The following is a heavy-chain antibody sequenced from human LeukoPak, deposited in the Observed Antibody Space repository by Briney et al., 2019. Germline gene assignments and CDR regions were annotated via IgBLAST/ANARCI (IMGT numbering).Heavy chain of an antibody. V-gene: IGHV3-33*01. CDR3: ATERDALDI. CDR1: GFTFSSYG. J-gene: IGHJ3*02. CDR2: IWYDASNK. Sequence: PGRSLRLSCAASGFTFSSYGMHWVRQAPGKGLEWVAVIWYDASNKYYAGSVKGRFTISRDNSNNTLYLQMNSLRAEDTAMYYCATERDALDIWGQGTMVTVSS.